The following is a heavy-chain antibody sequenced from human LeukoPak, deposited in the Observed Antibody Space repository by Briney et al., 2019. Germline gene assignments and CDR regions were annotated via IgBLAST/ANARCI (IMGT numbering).Heavy chain of an antibody. Sequence: PGGSLRLSCAASGFTFSNAWMSWVRQAPGKGLEWVGRIKSKTDGGTTDYAAPVKGRFTISRDDSKNTLYLQMNSLRTEDTAVYYCTTSPTYYDILTGYYNVGYFDYWGQGTLVTVSS. V-gene: IGHV3-15*01. CDR3: TTSPTYYDILTGYYNVGYFDY. CDR2: IKSKTDGGTT. D-gene: IGHD3-9*01. CDR1: GFTFSNAW. J-gene: IGHJ4*02.